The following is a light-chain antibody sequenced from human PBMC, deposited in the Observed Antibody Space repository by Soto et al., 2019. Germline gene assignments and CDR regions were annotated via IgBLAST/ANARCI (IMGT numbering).Light chain of an antibody. Sequence: QSALTQPASVSGSPGQSSNISCTGTSSDVGGYNYVSWYQHHPGKAPKLIIYDVSNRPSGVSNPFSGSKSGNTASLTISGPQPEDEADYYCSSYTTSNTRQIVFGTGTKVTVL. CDR2: DVS. CDR1: SSDVGGYNY. V-gene: IGLV2-14*03. J-gene: IGLJ1*01. CDR3: SSYTTSNTRQIV.